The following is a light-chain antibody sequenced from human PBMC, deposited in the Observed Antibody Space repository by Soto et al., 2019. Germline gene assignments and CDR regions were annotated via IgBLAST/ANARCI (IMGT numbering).Light chain of an antibody. CDR1: QSVGRNY. J-gene: IGKJ4*01. CDR3: QQYASSPLT. V-gene: IGKV3-20*01. CDR2: DAS. Sequence: EIVLTQSPGTLSVSPGERDTLSCRASQSVGRNYLAWYQQKPGQAPRLLIYDASSRATGIPDRFSGSGSGTDFTLTISRLEPDDFAVYYCQQYASSPLTFGGGTKVETK.